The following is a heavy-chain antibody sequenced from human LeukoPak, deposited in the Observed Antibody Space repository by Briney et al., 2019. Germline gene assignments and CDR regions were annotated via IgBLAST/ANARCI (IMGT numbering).Heavy chain of an antibody. J-gene: IGHJ4*02. CDR1: GYTFTSYA. CDR3: ARVTYYYDSSRSGY. V-gene: IGHV1-3*01. Sequence: GASVKASCKASGYTFTSYAMHWVRQAPGQRLEWMGWINAGNGNTKYSQKFQGRVTITRDTSASTAYMELSSLRSEDTAVYYCARVTYYYDSSRSGYWGQGTLVTVSS. CDR2: INAGNGNT. D-gene: IGHD3-22*01.